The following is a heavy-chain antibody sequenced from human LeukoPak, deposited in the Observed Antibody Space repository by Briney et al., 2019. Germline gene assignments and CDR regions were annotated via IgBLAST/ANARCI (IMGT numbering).Heavy chain of an antibody. CDR3: VRRSRDGYNYFDY. J-gene: IGHJ4*02. V-gene: IGHV3-64D*09. CDR2: ISSNGGST. Sequence: GGSLRLSCSASGFTFSSYAMHWVRQAPGKGLEYVSAISSNGGSTYYADSVEGRFTIPRDNSKNTLYLQMSSLRAEDTAVFYCVRRSRDGYNYFDYWGQGTLVTVSS. CDR1: GFTFSSYA. D-gene: IGHD5-24*01.